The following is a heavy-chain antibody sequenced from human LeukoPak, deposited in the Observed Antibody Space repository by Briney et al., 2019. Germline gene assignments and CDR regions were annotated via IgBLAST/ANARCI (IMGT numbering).Heavy chain of an antibody. CDR2: ISYDGSNK. CDR1: GFTFSNYW. Sequence: GGSLRLSCAASGFTFSNYWMTWVRQAPGKGLEWVAVISYDGSNKYYADSVKGRFTISRDNSKNTLYLQMNSLRAEDTAVYYCARDQRYSGYDCLDYWGQGTLVTVSS. D-gene: IGHD5-12*01. CDR3: ARDQRYSGYDCLDY. V-gene: IGHV3-30*03. J-gene: IGHJ4*02.